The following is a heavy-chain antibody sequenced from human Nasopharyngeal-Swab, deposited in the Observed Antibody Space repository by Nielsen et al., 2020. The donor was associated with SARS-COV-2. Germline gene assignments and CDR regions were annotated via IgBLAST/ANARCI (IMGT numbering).Heavy chain of an antibody. CDR3: ARGGWLQIITYFDL. V-gene: IGHV3-23*03. CDR2: IYSGGSST. Sequence: GESLKISCAAPGFTFSSYAMSWVRQAPGKGLEWVSVIYSGGSSTYYADSVKGRFTISRDNSKNTLYLQMNSLRAEDTAVYYCARGGWLQIITYFDLWGRGTLVTVSS. D-gene: IGHD5-24*01. CDR1: GFTFSSYA. J-gene: IGHJ2*01.